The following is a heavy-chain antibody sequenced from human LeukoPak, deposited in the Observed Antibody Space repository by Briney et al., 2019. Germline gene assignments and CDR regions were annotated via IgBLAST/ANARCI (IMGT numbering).Heavy chain of an antibody. D-gene: IGHD3-10*01. Sequence: GGSLKISFKGSGYRFTSYWIGWVRPMPGKGVGWMGIIYPGDYDTRYSPSFEGQVNISADNSISTAFLQWSSLKASDTAMYYCARTYGSGSYYNENWFDPWGQGTLVTVSS. V-gene: IGHV5-51*01. CDR2: IYPGDYDT. CDR3: ARTYGSGSYYNENWFDP. J-gene: IGHJ5*02. CDR1: GYRFTSYW.